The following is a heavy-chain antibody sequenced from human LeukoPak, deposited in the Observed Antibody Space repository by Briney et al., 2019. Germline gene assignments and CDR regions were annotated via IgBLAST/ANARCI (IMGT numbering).Heavy chain of an antibody. CDR1: GFTFSDYA. Sequence: GGSLRLSCVASGFTFSDYAMNWVRQAPGKGLEWVSTFKTNYNQVYYAESVRGRFTISTDNSKNTAYLQMNSLRVEDTALYYCARSVPDYARFDFWGQGALVTVSS. V-gene: IGHV3-23*05. D-gene: IGHD4-17*01. J-gene: IGHJ4*02. CDR2: FKTNYNQV. CDR3: ARSVPDYARFDF.